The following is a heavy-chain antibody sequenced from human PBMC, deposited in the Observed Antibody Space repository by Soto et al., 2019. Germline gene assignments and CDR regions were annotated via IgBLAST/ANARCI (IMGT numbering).Heavy chain of an antibody. CDR2: MNPNSGNT. CDR1: GYTFTSYD. Sequence: VKVSCKASGYTFTSYDINWVRQATGQGLEWMGWMNPNSGNTGYAQKFQGRVTMTRNTSISTAYMELSSLRSEDTAVYYCARGLYYDSSGYTDFDYWGQGTLVTVSS. D-gene: IGHD3-22*01. V-gene: IGHV1-8*01. J-gene: IGHJ4*02. CDR3: ARGLYYDSSGYTDFDY.